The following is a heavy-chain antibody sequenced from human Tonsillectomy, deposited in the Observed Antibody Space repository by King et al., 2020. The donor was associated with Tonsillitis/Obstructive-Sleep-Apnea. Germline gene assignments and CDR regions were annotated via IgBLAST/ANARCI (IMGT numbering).Heavy chain of an antibody. J-gene: IGHJ4*02. D-gene: IGHD2-2*01. Sequence: QLVQSGGGLVQPGGSLRLSCAASGFTFSSYAMSWVRQAPGKGLEWVSAISGSGGSTYYADSVKGRFTISRDNSKNTLYLQMNSLRAEDTAVYYCAKDRSYIVVVPAAATDYWGQGTLVTVSS. CDR2: ISGSGGST. CDR1: GFTFSSYA. V-gene: IGHV3-23*04. CDR3: AKDRSYIVVVPAAATDY.